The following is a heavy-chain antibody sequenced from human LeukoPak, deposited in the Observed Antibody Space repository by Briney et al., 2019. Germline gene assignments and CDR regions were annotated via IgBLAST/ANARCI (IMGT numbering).Heavy chain of an antibody. Sequence: ASVKVSCKASGYTFTGYCMHWVRQAPGQGLEWMGWINPNSGGTNYAQKFQGRVTMTRDTSISTAYMELSRLRSDDTAVYYCAGGRVDTAMELDYWGQGTLVTVSS. J-gene: IGHJ4*02. CDR2: INPNSGGT. V-gene: IGHV1-2*02. D-gene: IGHD5-18*01. CDR1: GYTFTGYC. CDR3: AGGRVDTAMELDY.